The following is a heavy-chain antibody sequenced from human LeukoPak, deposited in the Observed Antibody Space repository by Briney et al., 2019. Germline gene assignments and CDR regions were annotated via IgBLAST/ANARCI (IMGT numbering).Heavy chain of an antibody. CDR1: GYTFTGSY. CDR3: ARDAASNYYDSSGYDY. CDR2: INPNSGGT. V-gene: IGHV1-2*02. D-gene: IGHD3-22*01. Sequence: GASVKVSCKASGYTFTGSYMHWVRQAPGQGLEWVGWINPNSGGTNYAQKFQGRVTMTRDTSISTAYMELSRLRSDDTAVYYCARDAASNYYDSSGYDYWGQGTLVTVSS. J-gene: IGHJ4*02.